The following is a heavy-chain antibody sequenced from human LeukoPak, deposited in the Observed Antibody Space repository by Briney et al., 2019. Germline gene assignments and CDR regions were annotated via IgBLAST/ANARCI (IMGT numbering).Heavy chain of an antibody. D-gene: IGHD5-24*01. V-gene: IGHV4-38-2*02. CDR3: ARKVGSIRVRFDP. Sequence: KSSETLSLTCTVSGYSISSGYYWGWIRQPPGKGLEWIGSIYHSGSTYYNPSLKSRVTISVDTSKNQFSLKLSSVTAADTAVYYCARKVGSIRVRFDPWGQGTLVTVSS. CDR2: IYHSGST. J-gene: IGHJ5*02. CDR1: GYSISSGYY.